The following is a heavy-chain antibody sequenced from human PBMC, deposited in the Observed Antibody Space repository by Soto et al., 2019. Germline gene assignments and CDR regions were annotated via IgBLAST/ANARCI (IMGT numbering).Heavy chain of an antibody. CDR2: IIPIFGTA. CDR1: GGTFSSYA. J-gene: IGHJ3*02. Sequence: QVQLVQSGAEVKKPGSSVKVSCKASGGTFSSYAISWVRQAPGQGLEWMGGIIPIFGTANYAQKFQGRVTIPADEATRTAYMELSSLRSEDTAVYYCATLGGIVVVVADGDAFDIWGQGTMVTVSS. D-gene: IGHD2-15*01. CDR3: ATLGGIVVVVADGDAFDI. V-gene: IGHV1-69*12.